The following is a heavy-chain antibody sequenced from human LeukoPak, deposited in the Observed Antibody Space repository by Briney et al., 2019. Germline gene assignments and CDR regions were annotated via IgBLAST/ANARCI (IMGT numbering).Heavy chain of an antibody. CDR2: IYYSGST. Sequence: NSSETLSLTCTVSGGSISSSSYYWGWIRQPPGRGLEWIVSIYYSGSTYYNPSLKSRVTISVDTSKNQFSLKLSSVTAADTAVYYCARENYATVEGIDYWGQGTLVTVSS. CDR1: GGSISSSSYY. CDR3: ARENYATVEGIDY. D-gene: IGHD4-23*01. J-gene: IGHJ4*02. V-gene: IGHV4-39*07.